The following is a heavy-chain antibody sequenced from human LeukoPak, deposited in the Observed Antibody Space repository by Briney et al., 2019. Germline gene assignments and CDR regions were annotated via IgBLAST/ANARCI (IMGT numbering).Heavy chain of an antibody. J-gene: IGHJ4*02. CDR2: IRYDGSNK. CDR1: GFTVSSNY. Sequence: GGSLRLSCAASGFTVSSNYMSWVRRAPGKGLEWVAFIRYDGSNKYYADSVKGRFTISRDNSKNTLYLQMNSLRAEDPAVYCCAKSPGYCSSTSCYRKDYFDYWGQGTLVTVSS. V-gene: IGHV3-30*02. CDR3: AKSPGYCSSTSCYRKDYFDY. D-gene: IGHD2-2*02.